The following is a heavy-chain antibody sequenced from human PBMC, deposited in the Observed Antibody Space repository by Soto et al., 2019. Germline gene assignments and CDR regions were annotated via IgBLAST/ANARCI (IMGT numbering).Heavy chain of an antibody. CDR2: IYYSGST. J-gene: IGHJ5*02. CDR3: ARAPPGAHWFDP. V-gene: IGHV4-59*01. CDR1: GGSISSYY. Sequence: SETLSLTCTVSGGSISSYYWSWIRQPPGKGLEWIGYIYYSGSTNYNPSLKSRVTISVDTSKNQFSLKLSSVTAADTAVYYCARAPPGAHWFDPWGQGTLVTVSS.